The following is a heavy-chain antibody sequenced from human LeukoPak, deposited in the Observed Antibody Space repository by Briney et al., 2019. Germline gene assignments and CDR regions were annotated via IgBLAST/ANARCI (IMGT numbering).Heavy chain of an antibody. D-gene: IGHD3-10*01. Sequence: SETLSLTCTVSGGSISSYYWSWIRQPAGKGLEWIGRIYTSGSTNYNPSLKSRVTMSVDTSKNQFSLKLSSVTAADTAVYYCARSITMVRGVYNHFDYWGQGTLVTVSS. CDR2: IYTSGST. CDR3: ARSITMVRGVYNHFDY. CDR1: GGSISSYY. J-gene: IGHJ4*02. V-gene: IGHV4-4*07.